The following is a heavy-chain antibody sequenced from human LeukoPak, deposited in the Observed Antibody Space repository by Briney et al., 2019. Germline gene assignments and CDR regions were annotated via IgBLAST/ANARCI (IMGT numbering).Heavy chain of an antibody. V-gene: IGHV3-21*01. Sequence: PGGSLRLSCAASGFTFSSYSMNWVRQAPGKGLEWVSSIISSSSYIYYADSVKGRFTISRDNAKNSLYLQMNSLRAEDTAVYYCARRPDYYDSSGGHFDYWGQGTLVTVSS. CDR3: ARRPDYYDSSGGHFDY. CDR1: GFTFSSYS. J-gene: IGHJ4*02. D-gene: IGHD3-22*01. CDR2: IISSSSYI.